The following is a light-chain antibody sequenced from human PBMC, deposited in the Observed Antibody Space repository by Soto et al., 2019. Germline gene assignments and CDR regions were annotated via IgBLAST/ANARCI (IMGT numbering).Light chain of an antibody. CDR3: QHYNSYSEA. Sequence: DIQMTQSPSTLSGSVGDRVTITCRASQTMSSWLAWYQHKPGKAPKLLIYKASTLKSGVPSRFSGSGSGTEFTLTISSLQPDDFATYYCQHYNSYSEAFGQGTRWISN. J-gene: IGKJ1*01. CDR2: KAS. CDR1: QTMSSW. V-gene: IGKV1-5*03.